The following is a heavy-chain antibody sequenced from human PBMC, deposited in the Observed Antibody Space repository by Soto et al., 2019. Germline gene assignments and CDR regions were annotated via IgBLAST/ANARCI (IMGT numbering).Heavy chain of an antibody. CDR3: ARDRCSSTSCYTDYYYYYGMDV. Sequence: ASVKVSCKTSGGTFSNDAISWVRQAPGQGLEWMGWISAYNGNTNYAQKLQGRVTMTTDTSTSTAYMELRSLRSDDTAVYYCARDRCSSTSCYTDYYYYYGMDVWGQGTTVTVSS. CDR2: ISAYNGNT. J-gene: IGHJ6*02. CDR1: GGTFSNDA. D-gene: IGHD2-2*02. V-gene: IGHV1-18*01.